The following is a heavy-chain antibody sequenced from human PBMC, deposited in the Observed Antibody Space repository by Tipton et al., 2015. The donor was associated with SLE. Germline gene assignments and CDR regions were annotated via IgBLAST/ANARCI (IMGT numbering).Heavy chain of an antibody. Sequence: TLSLTCTVSGGSISSYYWSWIRQPPGKGLEWIGYIYYSGSTNYNPSLKSRVTISVDTSKNQFSLKLSSVTAADTAVYYCARLTAQYGGYLDYWGQGTLVNVSS. J-gene: IGHJ4*02. D-gene: IGHD4/OR15-4a*01. CDR3: ARLTAQYGGYLDY. V-gene: IGHV4-59*12. CDR2: IYYSGST. CDR1: GGSISSYY.